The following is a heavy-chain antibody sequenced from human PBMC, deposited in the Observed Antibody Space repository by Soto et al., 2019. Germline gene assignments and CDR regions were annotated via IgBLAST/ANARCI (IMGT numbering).Heavy chain of an antibody. CDR2: ISYDGSNK. D-gene: IGHD3-22*01. CDR3: AKDLSTSSGYYPDH. Sequence: GGSLRLSCAASGFSFSSYAMHWVRQAPGKGLEWVAVISYDGSNKYYADSVKGRFTISRDNSKNTFYLQMSSLRAEDTAVYFCAKDLSTSSGYYPDHWGQGTLVTVSS. CDR1: GFSFSSYA. J-gene: IGHJ5*02. V-gene: IGHV3-30-3*01.